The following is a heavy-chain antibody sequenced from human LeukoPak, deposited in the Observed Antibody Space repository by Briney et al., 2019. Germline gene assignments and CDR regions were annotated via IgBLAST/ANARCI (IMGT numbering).Heavy chain of an antibody. CDR2: TGYDGRNR. J-gene: IGHJ4*02. V-gene: IGHV3-33*01. CDR1: GFTFGRYG. Sequence: GGSLRLSCAASGFTFGRYGMHWVRQAPGKGLEWVAVTGYDGRNRYYADSVRGRLTISRDKSENTLYLQMKSLSAEDTAVYYCARDGQDYDSTGSYFGFCGQGTLGTVSS. CDR3: ARDGQDYDSTGSYFGF. D-gene: IGHD3-22*01.